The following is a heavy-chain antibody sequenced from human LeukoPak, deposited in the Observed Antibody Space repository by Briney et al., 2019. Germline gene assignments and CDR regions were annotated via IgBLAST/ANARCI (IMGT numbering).Heavy chain of an antibody. CDR1: GFTFSSFE. V-gene: IGHV3-48*03. CDR2: ISSSGSTI. Sequence: GGSLRLSCAASGFTFSSFEINWVRQAPGKGLEWISYISSSGSTIYYADSVKGRFSISRDNAKNSLYLQMNSLRAEDTAVYYCAGGSGYLAYWGQGTLVTVSS. CDR3: AGGSGYLAY. D-gene: IGHD3-22*01. J-gene: IGHJ4*02.